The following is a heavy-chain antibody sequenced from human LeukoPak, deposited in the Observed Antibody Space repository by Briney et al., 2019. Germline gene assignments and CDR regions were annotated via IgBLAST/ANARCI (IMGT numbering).Heavy chain of an antibody. CDR2: IRDSGET. CDR3: ARDRAVTQDWVEFDP. Sequence: GFLRLSCAASGFTVSSNYMSWVRQAPGKGLEWASLIRDSGETFYADSVKGRFTISRDNSKNTMYLQMNRLRVEDTAVYFCARDRAVTQDWVEFDPWGQGTLVTVSS. D-gene: IGHD4-17*01. J-gene: IGHJ5*02. V-gene: IGHV3-66*03. CDR1: GFTVSSNY.